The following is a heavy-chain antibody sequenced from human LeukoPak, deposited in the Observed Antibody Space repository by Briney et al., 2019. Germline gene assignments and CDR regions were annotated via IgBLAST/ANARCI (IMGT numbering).Heavy chain of an antibody. J-gene: IGHJ6*03. Sequence: GGSLRLSCAASGFTFDDYGMSWVRQAPGKGLEWVSGINWNGGSTGYADSVKGRFTISRDNAKNSLYLQMNSLRAEDTALYYCARSYPAYYYYYYMDVWGKGTTVTVSS. V-gene: IGHV3-20*04. CDR3: ARSYPAYYYYYYMDV. CDR1: GFTFDDYG. CDR2: INWNGGST.